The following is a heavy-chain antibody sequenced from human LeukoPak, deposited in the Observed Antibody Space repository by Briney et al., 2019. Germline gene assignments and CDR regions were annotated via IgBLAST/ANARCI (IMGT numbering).Heavy chain of an antibody. V-gene: IGHV3-49*04. CDR1: GFTFGDYA. CDR3: TRGSYTAMITDPFDY. D-gene: IGHD5-18*01. J-gene: IGHJ4*02. CDR2: IRSKAYGRTT. Sequence: GGSLRLSCTASGFTFGDYALTWVRQAPGKGLEWVGFIRSKAYGRTTESAASVKGRFTISRDDSKSIAYLQMNSLKTEDTAVYYCTRGSYTAMITDPFDYWGQGTLVTVSS.